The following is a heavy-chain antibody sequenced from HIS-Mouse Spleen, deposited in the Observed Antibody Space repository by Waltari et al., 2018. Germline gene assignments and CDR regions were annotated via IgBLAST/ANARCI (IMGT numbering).Heavy chain of an antibody. Sequence: QVQLVQSGAEVKKPGASVKVSCKASGYTFTGYYRHWVRQAPGQGLEWMGWINPNRGGTTYAQKFQGRVTMTRDTSISTAYMELSRLRSDDTAVYYCARDVPNWGAFDIWGQGTMVTVSS. CDR3: ARDVPNWGAFDI. D-gene: IGHD7-27*01. V-gene: IGHV1-2*02. CDR1: GYTFTGYY. CDR2: INPNRGGT. J-gene: IGHJ3*02.